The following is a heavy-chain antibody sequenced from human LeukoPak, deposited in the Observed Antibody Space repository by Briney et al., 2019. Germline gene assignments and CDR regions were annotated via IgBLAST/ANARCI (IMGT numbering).Heavy chain of an antibody. V-gene: IGHV3-30*18. CDR3: AKDRHGGSYGGNGADY. J-gene: IGHJ4*02. D-gene: IGHD4-23*01. CDR2: ISYDGSNK. Sequence: GGSLRLSCAASGFTFSSYGMHWVRQAPGKGLEWVAVISYDGSNKYYADSVKGRFTISRDNSKNTLYLQMNSLRAEDTAVYYCAKDRHGGSYGGNGADYWGQGTLVTVSS. CDR1: GFTFSSYG.